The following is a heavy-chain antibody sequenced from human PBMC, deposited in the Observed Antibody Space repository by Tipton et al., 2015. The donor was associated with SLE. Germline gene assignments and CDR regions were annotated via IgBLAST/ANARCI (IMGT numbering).Heavy chain of an antibody. J-gene: IGHJ4*02. CDR3: ARHLSGYYGPSFDY. CDR2: IFPADSDS. CDR1: GYSFTRYW. V-gene: IGHV5-51*01. D-gene: IGHD3-10*01. Sequence: QLVQSGVEVKKPGESLKISCEASGYSFTRYWIAWVRQLPGKGLEWMGVIFPADSDSTYSPSFQGQVTISADKSTNTAYLQWSSLKASGTAMYYCARHLSGYYGPSFDYWGQGTLVTVSS.